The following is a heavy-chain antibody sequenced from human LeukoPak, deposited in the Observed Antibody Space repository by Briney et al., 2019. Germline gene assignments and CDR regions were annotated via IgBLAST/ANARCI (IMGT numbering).Heavy chain of an antibody. CDR1: GGSISSYY. Sequence: SETLSLTCTVSGGSISSYYWSWIRQPLGKGLEWIGYIYYSGSTNYNPSLKGRVTISVDTSKNQFSLKLSSGTAADTAVYYWARASNEREGGDYWGQGTLVTVSS. V-gene: IGHV4-59*01. CDR3: ARASNEREGGDY. D-gene: IGHD4-11*01. CDR2: IYYSGST. J-gene: IGHJ4*02.